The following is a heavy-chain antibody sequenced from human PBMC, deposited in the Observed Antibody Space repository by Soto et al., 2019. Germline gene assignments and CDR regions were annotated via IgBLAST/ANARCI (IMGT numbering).Heavy chain of an antibody. D-gene: IGHD3-3*01. CDR2: IIPIFGTA. J-gene: IGHJ4*02. Sequence: ASVKVSCKASGGTFSSYAISWVRQAPGQGLEWMGGIIPIFGTANYAQKFQGRVTITADESTSTAYMELSSLRSEDTAVYYCARCPIDDFWSGYLPEHFDYWGQGTLVTVSS. CDR3: ARCPIDDFWSGYLPEHFDY. V-gene: IGHV1-69*13. CDR1: GGTFSSYA.